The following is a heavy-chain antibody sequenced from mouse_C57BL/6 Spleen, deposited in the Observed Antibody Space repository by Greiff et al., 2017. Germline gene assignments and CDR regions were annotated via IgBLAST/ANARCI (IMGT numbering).Heavy chain of an antibody. J-gene: IGHJ1*03. D-gene: IGHD1-1*01. CDR1: GYAFTNYL. V-gene: IGHV1-54*01. CDR3: ARSRDYGSSGYFDV. CDR2: INPGSGGT. Sequence: QVQLQQSGAELVRPGPSVKVSCKASGYAFTNYLIEWVKQRPGQGLEWIGVINPGSGGTNYNEKFKGKATLTADKSSSTAYMQLSSLTSEDSAVYFCARSRDYGSSGYFDVWGTGTTVTVSS.